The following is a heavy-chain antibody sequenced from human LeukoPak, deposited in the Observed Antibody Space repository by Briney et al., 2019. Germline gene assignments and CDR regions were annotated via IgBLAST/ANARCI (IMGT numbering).Heavy chain of an antibody. V-gene: IGHV3-9*01. D-gene: IGHD6-19*01. CDR1: GFTFDDYA. CDR3: AKSSGWYEGAAFDI. J-gene: IGHJ3*02. CDR2: ISWNSGSI. Sequence: PGGSLRLSCAASGFTFDDYAMHWVRQAPGKGLEWVSGISWNSGSIGYADSVKGRFTISRDNAKSSLYLQMNSLRAEDTALYHCAKSSGWYEGAAFDIWGQGTMVTVSS.